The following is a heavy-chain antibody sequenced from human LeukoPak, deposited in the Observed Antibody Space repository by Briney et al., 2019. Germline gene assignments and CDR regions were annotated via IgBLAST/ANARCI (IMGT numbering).Heavy chain of an antibody. V-gene: IGHV4-34*01. Sequence: SEALFLTCAVYGGSFSGYYWSWIRQPPGKGLEWIGEINHSGSTNYNPSLKSRVTISVDTSKNQFSLKLSSVTAADTAVYYCARAGSLGVVIHWGQGTLVTVSS. CDR3: ARAGSLGVVIH. CDR1: GGSFSGYY. CDR2: INHSGST. D-gene: IGHD3-3*01. J-gene: IGHJ4*02.